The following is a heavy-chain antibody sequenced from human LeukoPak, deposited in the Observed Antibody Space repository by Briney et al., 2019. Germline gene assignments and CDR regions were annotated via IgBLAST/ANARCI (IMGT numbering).Heavy chain of an antibody. CDR2: ISGSGGST. J-gene: IGHJ4*02. D-gene: IGHD1-26*01. CDR1: VFTFSIYA. V-gene: IGHV3-23*01. Sequence: GGCLRLSCAASVFTFSIYAMSWVRQAPGKGLEWVSAISGSGGSTYSADSVKGRFTISRDNSKNTLYLQMNSLRAEDTAVYYCAGGIVDCDCYWFYSYALDFWGRGKRVTVSS. CDR3: AGGIVDCDCYWFYSYALDF.